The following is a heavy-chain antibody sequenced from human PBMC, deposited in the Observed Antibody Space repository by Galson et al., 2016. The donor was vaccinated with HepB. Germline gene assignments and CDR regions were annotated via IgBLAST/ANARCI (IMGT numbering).Heavy chain of an antibody. V-gene: IGHV3-9*01. J-gene: IGHJ4*02. D-gene: IGHD5-24*01. Sequence: SLRLSCAASGFTFDDYAMHWVRQVPGKGLEWVPGISWSSGTIGYADSVKGRFTISRDNAKNSLYLQMNSLRAEDTALYYCAKETHRDVYTSFDYWGQGTLVTVPS. CDR3: AKETHRDVYTSFDY. CDR1: GFTFDDYA. CDR2: ISWSSGTI.